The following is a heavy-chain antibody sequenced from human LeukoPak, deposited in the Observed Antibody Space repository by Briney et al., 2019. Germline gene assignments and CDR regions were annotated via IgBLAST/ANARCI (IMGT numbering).Heavy chain of an antibody. J-gene: IGHJ5*02. CDR2: TYYRSKWYN. CDR3: ARDGMGFGT. CDR1: GDSDSSNSAV. D-gene: IGHD3-10*01. V-gene: IGHV6-1*01. Sequence: SEPLSLTCAISGDSDSSNSAVWRWIRQSPSRGLEWLGRTYYRSKWYNDYAVSVKSRILIKPDTSKNQFSLQLSSVTPEDTAVYYCARDGMGFGTWGQGTLVTVSS.